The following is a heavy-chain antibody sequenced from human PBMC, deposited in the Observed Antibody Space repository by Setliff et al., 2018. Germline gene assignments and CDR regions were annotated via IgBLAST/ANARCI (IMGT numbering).Heavy chain of an antibody. Sequence: GGSLRLSCAASGFTFSRAYMNWVRQAPGKGLEWVGFIRSKAYGGTTQYAASVKGRFTISGDDSKNIAYLQMNSLKTEDTAVYYCTRGYYYDSSGYSDSHPDAFDVWGQGTMVTVSS. J-gene: IGHJ3*01. V-gene: IGHV3-49*04. CDR3: TRGYYYDSSGYSDSHPDAFDV. CDR1: GFTFSRAY. D-gene: IGHD3-22*01. CDR2: IRSKAYGGTT.